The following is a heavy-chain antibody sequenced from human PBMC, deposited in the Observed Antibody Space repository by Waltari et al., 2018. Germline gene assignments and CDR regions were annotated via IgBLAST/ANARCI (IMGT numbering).Heavy chain of an antibody. CDR3: ATHRGGHEDFQY. V-gene: IGHV4-39*01. J-gene: IGHJ1*01. Sequence: QLQLQESGPGLVKPSETLSLTCTVSGDAFSSSYLWGWIRKPPGKGLQWIGRISYSGTPFYHPSLKSRLTRSVDTSKNQFSLSLRSATAADTAIYVCATHRGGHEDFQYWGQGTLVTVSS. CDR1: GDAFSSSYL. CDR2: ISYSGTP.